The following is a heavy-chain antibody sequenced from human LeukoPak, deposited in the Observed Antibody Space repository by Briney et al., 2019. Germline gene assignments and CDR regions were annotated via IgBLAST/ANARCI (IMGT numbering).Heavy chain of an antibody. J-gene: IGHJ4*02. D-gene: IGHD5-24*01. CDR1: GFTFSSYS. CDR3: ARDRDGYNPFDY. Sequence: GGSLRLSCAASGFTFSSYSMNWVRQAPGKGLEWVSSISSSSSYIYYADSVKGRFTISRDNAKNSLYLQMNSLRAEDTAVYYCARDRDGYNPFDYCGQGTLVTVSS. V-gene: IGHV3-21*01. CDR2: ISSSSSYI.